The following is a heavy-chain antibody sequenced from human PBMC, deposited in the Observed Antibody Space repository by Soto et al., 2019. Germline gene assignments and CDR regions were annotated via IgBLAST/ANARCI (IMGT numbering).Heavy chain of an antibody. V-gene: IGHV3-9*01. J-gene: IGHJ3*02. CDR3: AKVLLWFGESTPQAFHI. Sequence: EVQLVESGGGLVQPGRSLRLSCAASGFTFDDYAMHWVRQAPGKGLEWVSGISWNSGSIGYADSVKGRFTISRDNAKNSLYLQMNSLRAEVTALYYCAKVLLWFGESTPQAFHIWGQGTMVTVSS. CDR1: GFTFDDYA. D-gene: IGHD3-10*01. CDR2: ISWNSGSI.